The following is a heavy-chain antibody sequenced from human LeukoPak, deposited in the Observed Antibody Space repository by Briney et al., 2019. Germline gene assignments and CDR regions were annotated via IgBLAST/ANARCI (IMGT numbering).Heavy chain of an antibody. Sequence: GGSLRLSCAASGFTFSSYAMHWVRQAPGKGLEWVAVISYDGSNKYYADSVKGRFTISRDNSKNTLYLQMNSLRAEDTAVYYCARDRPYSGYDYDAFDIWGQGTMVTVSS. CDR3: ARDRPYSGYDYDAFDI. D-gene: IGHD5-12*01. J-gene: IGHJ3*02. CDR1: GFTFSSYA. V-gene: IGHV3-30-3*01. CDR2: ISYDGSNK.